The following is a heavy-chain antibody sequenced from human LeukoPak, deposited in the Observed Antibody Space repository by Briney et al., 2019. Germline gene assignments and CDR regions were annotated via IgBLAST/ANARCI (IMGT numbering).Heavy chain of an antibody. D-gene: IGHD3-10*01. CDR2: IIPIFGTA. CDR3: ARVGFGESRHYFDY. V-gene: IGHV1-69*13. CDR1: GYTFTSYG. Sequence: GASVKVSCKASGYTFTSYGISWVRQAPGQGLVWMGGIIPIFGTANYAQKFQGRVTITADESTSTAYMELSSLRSEDTAVYYCARVGFGESRHYFDYWGQGTLVTVSS. J-gene: IGHJ4*02.